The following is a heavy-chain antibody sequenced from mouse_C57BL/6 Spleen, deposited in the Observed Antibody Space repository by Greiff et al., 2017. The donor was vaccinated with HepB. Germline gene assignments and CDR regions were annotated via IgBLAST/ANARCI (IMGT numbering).Heavy chain of an antibody. CDR2: IHPNSGST. CDR1: GYTFTSYW. D-gene: IGHD1-1*01. CDR3: AIQPSITPVVGGYYDY. V-gene: IGHV1-64*01. Sequence: VQLQQPGAELVKPGASVKLSCKASGYTFTSYWMHWVKQRPGQGLEWIGMIHPNSGSTNYNEKFKSKATLTVDKSSSTAYMQLSSLTSEDSAVYYCAIQPSITPVVGGYYDYWGQGTTLTVSS. J-gene: IGHJ2*01.